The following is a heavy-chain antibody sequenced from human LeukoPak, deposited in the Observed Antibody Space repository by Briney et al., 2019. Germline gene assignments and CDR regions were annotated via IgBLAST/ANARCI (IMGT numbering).Heavy chain of an antibody. CDR1: GFAFSTYW. V-gene: IGHV3-74*01. CDR2: IDSDGNRT. CDR3: ARSPNCGGDCS. D-gene: IGHD2-21*02. J-gene: IGHJ5*02. Sequence: GGSLRLSCAASGFAFSTYWMHWVRHAPGKGLVWVSRIDSDGNRTTYADSVKGRFTISRDNAKNTLYLQMNSLRVEDTAVYYCARSPNCGGDCSWGQGTLVTVSS.